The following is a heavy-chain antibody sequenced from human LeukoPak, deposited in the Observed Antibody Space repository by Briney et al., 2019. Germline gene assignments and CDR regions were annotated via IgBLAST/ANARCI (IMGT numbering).Heavy chain of an antibody. D-gene: IGHD4-23*01. CDR2: IYHSGST. CDR3: ARQPDYGGNLNYFDY. V-gene: IGHV4-38-2*01. J-gene: IGHJ4*02. Sequence: KPSETLSLTCAVSGYSISSGYYWGWIRQPPGKGLEWIGSIYHSGSTYYNPSLKSRVTISVDTSKNQFSLKLRSVTAADTAVYYCARQPDYGGNLNYFDYWGQGTLVTVSS. CDR1: GYSISSGYY.